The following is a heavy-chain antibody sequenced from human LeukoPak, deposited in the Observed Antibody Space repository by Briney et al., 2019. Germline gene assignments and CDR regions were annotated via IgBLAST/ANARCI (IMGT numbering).Heavy chain of an antibody. J-gene: IGHJ5*02. CDR1: GFNFRAYW. CDR3: ANGGTYSSGP. V-gene: IGHV3-7*01. D-gene: IGHD3-22*01. Sequence: PGGSLRLSCTTSGFNFRAYWMGWVRQAPGKGLEWVATIKPDGSAQYYVDSVKGRFTISRDNAKNSLFLQINSLRAEDTAVYYCANGGTYSSGPWGQGTLVTVSS. CDR2: IKPDGSAQ.